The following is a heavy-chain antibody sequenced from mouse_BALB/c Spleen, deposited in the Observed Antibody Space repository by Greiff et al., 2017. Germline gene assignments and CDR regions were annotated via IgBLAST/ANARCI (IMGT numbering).Heavy chain of an antibody. D-gene: IGHD1-1*01. J-gene: IGHJ2*01. CDR1: GYTFTSYW. V-gene: IGHV1-7*01. Sequence: QVQLQQSGAELAKPGASVKMSCKASGYTFTSYWMHWVKQRPGQGLEWIGYINPSTGYTEYNQKFKDKATLTADKSSSTAYMQLSSLTSEDSAVYYSAPLFIPHYYFDYWGQGTTLTVSS. CDR3: APLFIPHYYFDY. CDR2: INPSTGYT.